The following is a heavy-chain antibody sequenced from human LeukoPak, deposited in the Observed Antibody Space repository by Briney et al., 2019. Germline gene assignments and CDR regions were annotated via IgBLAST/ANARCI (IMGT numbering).Heavy chain of an antibody. Sequence: PGGSLRLSCAASGFTFSGYEMNWVRQAPGKGLEWVSYISSSGSTIYYADSVKGRFTISRDNAKNSLYLQMNSLRAEDTAVYYCASDGGVVTTGYYFDYWGQGTLVTVSS. CDR3: ASDGGVVTTGYYFDY. CDR1: GFTFSGYE. J-gene: IGHJ4*02. D-gene: IGHD3-3*01. V-gene: IGHV3-48*03. CDR2: ISSSGSTI.